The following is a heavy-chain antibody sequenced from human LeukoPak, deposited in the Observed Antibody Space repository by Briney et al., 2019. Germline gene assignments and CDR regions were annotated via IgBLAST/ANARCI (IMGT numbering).Heavy chain of an antibody. V-gene: IGHV3-23*01. Sequence: PGGSLRLSCAASGFTFSSYAMSWVRQAPGKGLEWVSAISGSGGSTYYADSVKGRFTISRDNSKNTLYLQMNSLRAEDTAVYYCGSGGGITMVRGVIREAYLDYWGQGTLVTVSS. CDR2: ISGSGGST. CDR3: GSGGGITMVRGVIREAYLDY. CDR1: GFTFSSYA. J-gene: IGHJ4*02. D-gene: IGHD3-10*01.